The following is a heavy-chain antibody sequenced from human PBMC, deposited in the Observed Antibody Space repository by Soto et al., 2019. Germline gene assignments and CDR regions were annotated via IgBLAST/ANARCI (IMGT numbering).Heavy chain of an antibody. D-gene: IGHD3-10*01. CDR2: TIPVFNTA. CDR1: GGTLSDHG. CDR3: ARGVYGSGNYYTGPAAFDI. Sequence: QVQLEQSGAEVKKPGSSVKISCKASGGTLSDHGVSWLRQAPGQGLEWVGGTIPVFNTAKYAPKFQGRDTIATDKSTNIAYMEWGSLRADDTAFYYCARGVYGSGNYYTGPAAFDIWGQGILVIVSS. V-gene: IGHV1-69*06. J-gene: IGHJ3*02.